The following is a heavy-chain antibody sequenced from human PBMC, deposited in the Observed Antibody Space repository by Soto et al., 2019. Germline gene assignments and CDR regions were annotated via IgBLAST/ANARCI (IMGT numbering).Heavy chain of an antibody. CDR1: GFTFSSYA. D-gene: IGHD3-16*01. CDR2: ISGSGGST. CDR3: AKVGEWGGGVMV. J-gene: IGHJ6*02. V-gene: IGHV3-23*01. Sequence: EVQLLESGGGLVQPGGSLRLSCAASGFTFSSYAMSWVRQAPGKGLEWVSAISGSGGSTYYADSVKGRFTISRNNSKNTLYLQRNSQGAEETGVNYCAKVGEWGGGVMVWGQGTTVTVSS.